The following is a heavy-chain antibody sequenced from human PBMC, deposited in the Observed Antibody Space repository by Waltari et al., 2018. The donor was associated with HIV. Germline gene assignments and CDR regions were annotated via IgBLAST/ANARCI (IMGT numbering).Heavy chain of an antibody. CDR3: ARDAAPPEY. CDR1: GFSFSSEA. Sequence: QVQLVESGGGVVQPGRSLRLSCAASGFSFSSEAMHWVRQAPGKGLEWVAAISYDGRNKFYADSVKGRFTSSRDNSKNTVYVEMSSLSPEDTAVYFCARDAAPPEYWGQGTLVTVSS. V-gene: IGHV3-30*04. CDR2: ISYDGRNK. J-gene: IGHJ4*02.